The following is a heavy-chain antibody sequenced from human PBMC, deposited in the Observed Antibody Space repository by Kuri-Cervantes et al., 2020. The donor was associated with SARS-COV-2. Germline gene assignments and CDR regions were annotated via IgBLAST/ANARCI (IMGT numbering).Heavy chain of an antibody. D-gene: IGHD2-2*01. CDR3: ARDTSTALDY. J-gene: IGHJ4*02. CDR1: GFTFTDHY. CDR2: ITNNPRSYTR. Sequence: GGSLRLSCAASGFTFTDHYVDWVRQAPGKGLEWVASITNNPRSYTRDYSATVRGRFTFSRDDSKRSLYLQMNSLKIEDTAVYYCARDTSTALDYWGQGTLVTVSS. V-gene: IGHV3-72*01.